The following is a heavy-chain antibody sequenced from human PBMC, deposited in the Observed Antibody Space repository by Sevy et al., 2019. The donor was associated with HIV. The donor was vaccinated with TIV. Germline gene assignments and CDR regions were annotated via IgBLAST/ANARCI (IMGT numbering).Heavy chain of an antibody. CDR2: IYYSETR. J-gene: IGHJ6*04. Sequence: SETLSLTCTVSGGSISRCRSNWGWVRQPPGKGLDWIGNIYYSETRYYNPSLESRVTISVDKSKNQFSLKLTSVTAADTGVYYCARGIASSDWAYCMDVWGKGTTVTVSS. D-gene: IGHD6-19*01. V-gene: IGHV4-39*01. CDR1: GGSISRCRSN. CDR3: ARGIASSDWAYCMDV.